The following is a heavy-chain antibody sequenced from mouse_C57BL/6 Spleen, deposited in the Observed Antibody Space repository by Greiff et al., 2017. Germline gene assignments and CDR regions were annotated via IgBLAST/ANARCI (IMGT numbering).Heavy chain of an antibody. J-gene: IGHJ4*01. Sequence: DVKLVESGGGLVKPGGSLKLSCAASGFTFSSYAMSWVRQTPEKRLEWVATISDGGSYTYYPDNVKGRFTISRDNAKNNLYLQMSHLKSEDTAMYYCAREGGGYDLYYAMDYWGQGTSVTVSS. CDR1: GFTFSSYA. CDR2: ISDGGSYT. V-gene: IGHV5-4*01. CDR3: AREGGGYDLYYAMDY. D-gene: IGHD2-3*01.